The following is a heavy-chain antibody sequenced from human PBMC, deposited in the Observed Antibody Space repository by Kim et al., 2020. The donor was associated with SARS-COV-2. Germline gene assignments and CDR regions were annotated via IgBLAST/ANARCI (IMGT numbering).Heavy chain of an antibody. Sequence: ASVKVSCKASGYTFTSYYMHWVRQAPGQGLEWMGIINPSGSSTSYPQKFQGRVTMTRDTSTSTVYMELSSLRSEDTAVYYCASGRYNWNDPDGYYYYYGIDVWGQGTTVTVSS. CDR3: ASGRYNWNDPDGYYYYYGIDV. CDR2: INPSGSST. D-gene: IGHD1-1*01. V-gene: IGHV1-46*01. J-gene: IGHJ6*02. CDR1: GYTFTSYY.